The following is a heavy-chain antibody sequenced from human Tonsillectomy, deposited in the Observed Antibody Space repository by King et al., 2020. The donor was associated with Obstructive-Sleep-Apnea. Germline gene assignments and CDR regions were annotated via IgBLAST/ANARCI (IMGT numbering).Heavy chain of an antibody. V-gene: IGHV3-23*04. CDR1: GFTFSSYA. Sequence: VQLVESGGGLVQPGGSLRLSCAASGFTFSSYAMSWFRQAPGKGLEWVSAISGSGGSTYYADSVKGRFTISRDNSKNTLYLQMNSLRAEDTTVYYCAKASLGPSGSYYADYFDYWGQGTLVTVSS. CDR2: ISGSGGST. CDR3: AKASLGPSGSYYADYFDY. D-gene: IGHD1-26*01. J-gene: IGHJ4*02.